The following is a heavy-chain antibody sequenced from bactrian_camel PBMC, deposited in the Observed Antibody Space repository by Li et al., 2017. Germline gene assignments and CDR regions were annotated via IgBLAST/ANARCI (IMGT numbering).Heavy chain of an antibody. Sequence: QVQLVESGGGLVQPGGSLRLSCAASGFLFSKFGMSWVRQVPGKGLEWVSGIASDGSRSDDPDSVKGRFTASRDNAKNTVHLQMNSLRPEDTAMYYCAAVSQALALFRVCSLSTSYRYWGQGTQVTVS. CDR3: AAVSQALALFRVCSLSTSYRY. J-gene: IGHJ4*01. D-gene: IGHD2*01. V-gene: IGHV3S7*01. CDR2: IASDGSRS. CDR1: GFLFSKFG.